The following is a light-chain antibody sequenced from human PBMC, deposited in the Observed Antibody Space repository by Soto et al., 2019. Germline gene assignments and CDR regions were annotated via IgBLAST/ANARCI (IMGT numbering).Light chain of an antibody. J-gene: IGKJ5*01. Sequence: EIVLTQSPATLSLSPGERATLSCRASQSFSSYLAWYQQKPGQAPRLLIYDASKRATGIPARFSGRGSGTDFTLTISSLEHEDFAVDYCQQRSNWPPVITFGQGTRLEIK. V-gene: IGKV3-11*01. CDR3: QQRSNWPPVIT. CDR2: DAS. CDR1: QSFSSY.